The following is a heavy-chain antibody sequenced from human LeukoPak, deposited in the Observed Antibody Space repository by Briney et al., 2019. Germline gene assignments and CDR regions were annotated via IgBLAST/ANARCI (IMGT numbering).Heavy chain of an antibody. V-gene: IGHV3-48*02. CDR2: ISNSSSTI. Sequence: PGGSLRLSCAASGFTFSSYSMNWVRQAPGKGLEWVSYISNSSSTIYYADSVKGRFTISRDNAKNSLYLQMNSLRDEDTAVYYCTRAVGWLQSLDYWGQGTLVTVSS. D-gene: IGHD5-24*01. J-gene: IGHJ4*02. CDR3: TRAVGWLQSLDY. CDR1: GFTFSSYS.